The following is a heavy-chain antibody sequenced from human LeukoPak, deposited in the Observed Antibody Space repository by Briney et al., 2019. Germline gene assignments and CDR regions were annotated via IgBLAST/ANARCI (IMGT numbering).Heavy chain of an antibody. D-gene: IGHD3-9*01. CDR2: ISWNSGSI. V-gene: IGHV3-9*01. J-gene: IGHJ4*02. Sequence: GRSLRLSCAASGFTFDDYAMHWVRQAPGKGLEWVSGISWNSGSIGYADSVKGRFTISRDNSENTLYLQMNSLRAEDTALYYCARGPYGSDILTGYYNYWGQGTLVTVSS. CDR3: ARGPYGSDILTGYYNY. CDR1: GFTFDDYA.